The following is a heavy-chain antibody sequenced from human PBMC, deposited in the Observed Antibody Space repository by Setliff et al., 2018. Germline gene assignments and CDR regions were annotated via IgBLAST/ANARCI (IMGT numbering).Heavy chain of an antibody. V-gene: IGHV3-53*01. Sequence: PGGSLRLSCETSGFTFRDYSMTWVRQAPGKGLEWVSGVTQGGSEFHADSVKGRFDISRDSSKNTVYLQMNSLTAEDTAMYYCATLSKDLNYWGQGTLVTVSS. CDR1: GFTFRDYS. CDR3: ATLSKDLNY. CDR2: VTQGGSE. D-gene: IGHD3-3*01. J-gene: IGHJ4*02.